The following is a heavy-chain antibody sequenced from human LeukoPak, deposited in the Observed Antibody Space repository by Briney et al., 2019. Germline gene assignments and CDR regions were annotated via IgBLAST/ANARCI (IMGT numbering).Heavy chain of an antibody. D-gene: IGHD2-15*01. Sequence: GGSLRLSCAASGFTFSSHWMQWVRQTPGKGLVWVSRINTDESKINHADSVKGRFTISRDNAKNMLYLQMNSLRAEDTAVYYCARGGLFKYFFDYWGQGTPVTVSS. V-gene: IGHV3-74*01. CDR1: GFTFSSHW. J-gene: IGHJ4*02. CDR2: INTDESKI. CDR3: ARGGLFKYFFDY.